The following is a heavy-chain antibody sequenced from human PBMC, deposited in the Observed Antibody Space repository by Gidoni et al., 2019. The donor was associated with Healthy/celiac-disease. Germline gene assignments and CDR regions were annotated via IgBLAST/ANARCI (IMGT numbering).Heavy chain of an antibody. CDR2: IIPIFGTA. CDR3: ARRPRIADTAMAFDY. CDR1: GGTFSSYA. J-gene: IGHJ4*02. V-gene: IGHV1-69*01. D-gene: IGHD5-18*01. Sequence: KKPGSSVKVSCKASGGTFSSYAISWVRQAPGQGLEWMGGIIPIFGTANYAQKFQGRVTITADESTSTAYMELSSLRSEDTAVYYCARRPRIADTAMAFDYWGQGTLVTVSS.